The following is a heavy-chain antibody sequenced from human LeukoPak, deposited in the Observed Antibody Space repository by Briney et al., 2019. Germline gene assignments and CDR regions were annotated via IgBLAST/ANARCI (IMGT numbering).Heavy chain of an antibody. CDR3: ASFRESTYYDSSGYSNFDY. D-gene: IGHD3-22*01. Sequence: PSQTLSLTCTVSGGSISSGDYYWSWIRQPPGKGLEWIGEINHSGSTNYNPSLKSRVTISVDTSKNQFSLKLSSVTAADTAVYYCASFRESTYYDSSGYSNFDYWGQGTLVTVSS. V-gene: IGHV4-30-4*01. J-gene: IGHJ4*02. CDR1: GGSISSGDYY. CDR2: INHSGST.